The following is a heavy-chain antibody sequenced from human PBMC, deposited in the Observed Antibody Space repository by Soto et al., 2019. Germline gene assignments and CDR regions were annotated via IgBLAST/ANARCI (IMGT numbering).Heavy chain of an antibody. Sequence: EVQLLESGGGLVKPGGSLRLSCVASGFTFGSYAMSWVRQAPGQGLDWVSTISGGDTTQYAESVKGRFTISRDKAKNTLYLQMKTLRVEDTAVYDCAPGWDMATCWTDWGQGTLVTVSS. CDR3: APGWDMATCWTD. CDR2: ISGGDTT. J-gene: IGHJ4*02. V-gene: IGHV3-23*01. D-gene: IGHD5-12*01. CDR1: GFTFGSYA.